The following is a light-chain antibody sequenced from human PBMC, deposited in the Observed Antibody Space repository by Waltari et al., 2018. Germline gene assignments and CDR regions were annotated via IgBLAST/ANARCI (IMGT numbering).Light chain of an antibody. CDR2: GAA. Sequence: DIVMTQSPDSLSVSLGERATINCKSSLSILHSSENKNQLGWYQQKSGQSPKLLIYGAATREAGVLDRFSGSGSGAEFTLTISSLQTDDVAVYYCQQYYSTPFTFGPGTKVDIK. V-gene: IGKV4-1*01. J-gene: IGKJ3*01. CDR3: QQYYSTPFT. CDR1: LSILHSSENKNQ.